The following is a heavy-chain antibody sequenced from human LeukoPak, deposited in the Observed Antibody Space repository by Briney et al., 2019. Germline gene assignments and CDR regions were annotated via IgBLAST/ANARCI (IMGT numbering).Heavy chain of an antibody. CDR2: ISSSSGYI. CDR3: ARHLAAMAAFDY. V-gene: IGHV3-21*01. Sequence: PGASERLSCVASGFTFSDYTMTWVRQAPGKGLECVSSISSSSGYIYYADSLKGRFTISRDNSKNSVYLQMNSLRAEDTAVYYCARHLAAMAAFDYGGQETGDTVSS. J-gene: IGHJ4*02. CDR1: GFTFSDYT. D-gene: IGHD6-19*01.